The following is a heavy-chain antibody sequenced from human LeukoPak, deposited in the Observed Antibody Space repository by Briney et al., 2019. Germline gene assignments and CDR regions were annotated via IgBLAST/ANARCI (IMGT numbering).Heavy chain of an antibody. CDR2: IYYSGST. J-gene: IGHJ6*03. D-gene: IGHD3-3*01. CDR1: GGSISSGGYY. Sequence: RASQTLSLTCTVSGGSISSGGYYWSWIRQHPGKGLEWIGYIYYSGSTYYNPSLKSRVTMSVDTSKNQFSLKLSSVTAADTAVYYCARDFWSVAYYYYYMDVWGKGTTVTVSS. CDR3: ARDFWSVAYYYYYMDV. V-gene: IGHV4-31*03.